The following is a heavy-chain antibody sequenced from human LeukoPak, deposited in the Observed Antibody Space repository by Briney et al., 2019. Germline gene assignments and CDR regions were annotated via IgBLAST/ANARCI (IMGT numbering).Heavy chain of an antibody. V-gene: IGHV4-4*02. CDR2: VSRSETT. CDR1: GASISATNW. J-gene: IGHJ3*01. D-gene: IGHD3-10*01. CDR3: AKESGRGTFDV. Sequence: SETLSLTCDVSGASISATNWWTWVCLPPGKGLEWIGEVSRSETTNYSPSLQGRVRLSVDRATNQFSLRLTSVTAADTAVYYCAKESGRGTFDVWGQGTMVTVSS.